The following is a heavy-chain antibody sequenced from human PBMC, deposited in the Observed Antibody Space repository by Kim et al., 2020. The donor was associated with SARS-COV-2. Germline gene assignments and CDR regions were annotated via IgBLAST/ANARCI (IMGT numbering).Heavy chain of an antibody. CDR3: AGVEARTRWNP. V-gene: IGHV3-21*01. CDR2: I. Sequence: IYDHDSVKGRFTIARDHPKTSLYLQMNSLTAEDTAVYYCAGVEARTRWNPWGQGTLVTVSS. D-gene: IGHD5-12*01. J-gene: IGHJ5*02.